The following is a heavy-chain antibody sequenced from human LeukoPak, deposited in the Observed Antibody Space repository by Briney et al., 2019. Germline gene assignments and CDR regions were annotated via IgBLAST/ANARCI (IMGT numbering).Heavy chain of an antibody. CDR2: INHSGST. CDR3: ARVVLVPAASYYHYYYMDV. J-gene: IGHJ6*03. D-gene: IGHD2-2*01. V-gene: IGHV4-34*01. CDR1: GGSFSGYY. Sequence: SETLSLTCAVYGGSFSGYYWSWIRQPPGKGLEWIGEINHSGSTNYNPSLKSRVTISVDTSKNQFSLKLSSVTAADTAVYYCARVVLVPAASYYHYYYMDVWGKGTTVTVSS.